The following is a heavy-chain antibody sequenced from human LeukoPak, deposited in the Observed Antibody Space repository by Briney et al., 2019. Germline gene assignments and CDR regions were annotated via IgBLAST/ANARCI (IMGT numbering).Heavy chain of an antibody. Sequence: GGSLRLSCAASGFTFSSYWMSWVRQAPGEGLEWVANIRQDRTKKYYMDSVKGRFSISRDNAKNSLYLQMSALRAEDTAVYYCAKDRGGYSSSLELFDYWGQGTLVTVSS. CDR2: IRQDRTKK. J-gene: IGHJ4*02. CDR1: GFTFSSYW. D-gene: IGHD6-6*01. CDR3: AKDRGGYSSSLELFDY. V-gene: IGHV3-7*05.